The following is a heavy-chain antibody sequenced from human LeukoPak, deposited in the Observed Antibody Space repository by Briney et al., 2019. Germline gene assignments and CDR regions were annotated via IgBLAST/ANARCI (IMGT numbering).Heavy chain of an antibody. D-gene: IGHD4-11*01. V-gene: IGHV1-2*06. J-gene: IGHJ3*01. CDR1: GYTFTSYG. CDR2: INPGSGAT. Sequence: GASVKVSCKASGYTFTSYGISWVRQAPGQGLEWMGQINPGSGATDYAQKFQGRVTVTRDMSISTAYMELSRLTSDDTAVYYCTRGGADYWGQGTMVTVSS. CDR3: TRGGADY.